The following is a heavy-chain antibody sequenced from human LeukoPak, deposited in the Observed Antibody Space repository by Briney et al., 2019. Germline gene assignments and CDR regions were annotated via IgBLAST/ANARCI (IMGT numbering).Heavy chain of an antibody. D-gene: IGHD6-13*01. CDR2: IYYSGST. CDR3: ARQEQQLVFLGY. Sequence: GSLRLSCAASGFTFSSYAMSWVRQPPGKGLEWIGSIYYSGSTYYNPSLKSRVTISVDTSKNQFSLKLSSVTAADTAVYYCARQEQQLVFLGYWGQGTLVTVSS. V-gene: IGHV4-39*01. CDR1: GFTFSSYA. J-gene: IGHJ4*02.